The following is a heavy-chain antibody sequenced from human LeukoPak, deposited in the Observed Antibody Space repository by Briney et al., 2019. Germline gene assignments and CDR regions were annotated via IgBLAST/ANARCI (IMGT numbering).Heavy chain of an antibody. CDR1: GFTFSSYG. V-gene: IGHV3-33*01. CDR3: ARDPLSSGTPFDY. Sequence: GRSLRLSCAASGFTFSSYGMHWVRQAPGKGLEWVAVIWYDGSNKYYADSVKGRFTISRDNSKNTLYLQMNSLRAEDTAVYYCARDPLSSGTPFDYWGQGTLVTASS. D-gene: IGHD6-19*01. J-gene: IGHJ4*02. CDR2: IWYDGSNK.